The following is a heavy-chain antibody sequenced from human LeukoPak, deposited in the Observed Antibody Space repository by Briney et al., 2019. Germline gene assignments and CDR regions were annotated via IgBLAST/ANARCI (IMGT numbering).Heavy chain of an antibody. Sequence: SETLSLTCAASGGSIDSHYWGWIRQPPGKGLQWIGDIYYTGKINYNPSLKSRVTITLDTSKDHLSLNLTSVLAADTAIYYCVRRDTGWNYFDYWGQGILVTVSS. V-gene: IGHV4-59*08. CDR1: GGSIDSHY. J-gene: IGHJ4*02. CDR2: IYYTGKI. D-gene: IGHD6-19*01. CDR3: VRRDTGWNYFDY.